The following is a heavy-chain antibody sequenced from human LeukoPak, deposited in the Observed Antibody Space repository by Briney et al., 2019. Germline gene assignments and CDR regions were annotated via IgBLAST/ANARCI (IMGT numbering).Heavy chain of an antibody. CDR2: ISGSGGST. CDR3: AKDLIDYYDSSGYYS. V-gene: IGHV3-23*01. D-gene: IGHD3-22*01. J-gene: IGHJ4*02. Sequence: GGSRRLSCAASGFTFSSYAMSWVRQAPGKGLEWVSAISGSGGSTYYADSVKGRFTISRDNSKNTLYLQMNSLRAEDTAVYYCAKDLIDYYDSSGYYSWGQGTLVTVSS. CDR1: GFTFSSYA.